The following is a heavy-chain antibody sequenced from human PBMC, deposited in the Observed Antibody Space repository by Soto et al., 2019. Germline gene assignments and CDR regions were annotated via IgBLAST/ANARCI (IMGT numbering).Heavy chain of an antibody. V-gene: IGHV3-15*07. D-gene: IGHD3-10*01. CDR2: IKSKTDGGTT. CDR1: GFTFSNAW. CDR3: TTDPYYGSGSYYEYPLDY. Sequence: GGSLRLSCAASGFTFSNAWMNWVRQAPGKGLEWVGRIKSKTDGGTTDYAAPVKGRFTISRDDSKNTLYLQMNSLKTEDTAVYYCTTDPYYGSGSYYEYPLDYWGQGTLVTVSS. J-gene: IGHJ4*02.